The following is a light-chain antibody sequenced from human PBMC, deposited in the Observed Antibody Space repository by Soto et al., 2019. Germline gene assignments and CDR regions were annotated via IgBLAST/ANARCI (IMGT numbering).Light chain of an antibody. J-gene: IGLJ3*02. CDR1: SSDVGSYNH. V-gene: IGLV2-23*02. Sequence: QSALTQPASVSGSPGQSITISCTGTSSDVGSYNHVSWYQQHPGKAPKFMIYEVSQRPSGVSNRFSGSKSGNTASLTISGLQADEEANYYCCSYAGDSTWVFGGGTQLTVL. CDR2: EVS. CDR3: CSYAGDSTWV.